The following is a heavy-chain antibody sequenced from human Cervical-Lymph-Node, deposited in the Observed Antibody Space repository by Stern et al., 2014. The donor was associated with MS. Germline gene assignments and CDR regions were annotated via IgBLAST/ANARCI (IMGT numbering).Heavy chain of an antibody. Sequence: EDQLVESGAEVKKPGESLKISCKGSGYRFSSYWIAWVRQMPGKGLEWMGIIYPDDSDTRYSPSFQGQVTISADKSISTVYLQWSSLKASDAAVYYCARRPRKAFDIWGQGAMVTVSS. CDR1: GYRFSSYW. CDR2: IYPDDSDT. V-gene: IGHV5-51*03. D-gene: IGHD6-6*01. J-gene: IGHJ3*02. CDR3: ARRPRKAFDI.